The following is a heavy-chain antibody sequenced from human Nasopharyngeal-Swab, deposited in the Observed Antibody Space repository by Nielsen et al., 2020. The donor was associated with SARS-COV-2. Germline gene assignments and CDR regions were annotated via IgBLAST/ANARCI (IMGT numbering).Heavy chain of an antibody. D-gene: IGHD1-14*01. CDR1: GFTFRNYA. V-gene: IGHV3-30*03. J-gene: IGHJ4*02. CDR2: ISFDGSTI. CDR3: TTKGGTGVDRQLDY. Sequence: GGSLTLSCAASGFTFRNYAMYWVRQAPGKGLEWVAVISFDGSTIYYEGSVKGRFTISRDNSKNTCNLQMNSLRVEDTAIYYCTTKGGTGVDRQLDYWGQGTLVTVSS.